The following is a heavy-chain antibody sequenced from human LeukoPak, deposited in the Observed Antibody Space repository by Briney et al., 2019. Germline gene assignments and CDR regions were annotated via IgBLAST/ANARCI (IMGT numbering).Heavy chain of an antibody. CDR2: IYYSGST. J-gene: IGHJ6*03. V-gene: IGHV4-59*08. CDR1: GGSISSYY. D-gene: IGHD1-26*01. CDR3: ARGESYYYTDYYYYMDV. Sequence: SETLSLTCTVSGGSISSYYWSWIRQPPGKGLEWIGYIYYSGSTNYNPSLKSRVTISVDTSKNQFSLKLSSVTAADTAVYYCARGESYYYTDYYYYMDVWGKGTTVTVSS.